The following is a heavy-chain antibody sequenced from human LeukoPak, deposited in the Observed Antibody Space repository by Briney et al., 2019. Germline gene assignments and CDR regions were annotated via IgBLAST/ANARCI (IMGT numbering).Heavy chain of an antibody. D-gene: IGHD1-26*01. CDR1: GFTFSSYD. V-gene: IGHV3-13*01. J-gene: IGHJ2*01. CDR2: IGTAGGT. Sequence: GGSLRLSCAASGFTFSSYDMHWVRQATGKGLEWVSAIGTAGGTYYPGSVKGRFTISRESAKNSLYLQMNSLRAGDTAVYYCARGSGSYWYFDLWGRGTLVTVSS. CDR3: ARGSGSYWYFDL.